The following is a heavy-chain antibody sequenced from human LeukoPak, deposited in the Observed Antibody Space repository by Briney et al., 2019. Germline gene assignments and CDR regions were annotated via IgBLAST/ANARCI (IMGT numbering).Heavy chain of an antibody. CDR2: IYYTGST. V-gene: IGHV4-59*01. J-gene: IGHJ6*02. CDR1: GGSFSGYY. Sequence: SETLSLTCAVYGGSFSGYYWSWIRQPPGKGLEWIGYIYYTGSTNYNPSLESRVTISVDTSKNQFSLKLSSVTAADTAVYYCAGYSYGLDVWGQGTTVTVSS. CDR3: AGYSYGLDV. D-gene: IGHD5-18*01.